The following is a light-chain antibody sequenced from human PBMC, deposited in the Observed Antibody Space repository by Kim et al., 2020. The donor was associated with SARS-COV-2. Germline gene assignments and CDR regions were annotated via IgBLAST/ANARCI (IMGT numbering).Light chain of an antibody. CDR2: YDS. CDR3: QVWDSSSDHPV. J-gene: IGLJ2*01. Sequence: APGKTARITCGGNNIGSKSVPWYQQKPGQAPVLVIYYDSDRPSGIPERFSGFNSGNTATLTISRVEAGDEADYYCQVWDSSSDHPVFGGGTQLTVL. V-gene: IGLV3-21*04. CDR1: NIGSKS.